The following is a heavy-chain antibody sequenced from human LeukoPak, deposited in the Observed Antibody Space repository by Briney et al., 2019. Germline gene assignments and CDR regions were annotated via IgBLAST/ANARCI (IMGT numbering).Heavy chain of an antibody. J-gene: IGHJ3*02. Sequence: GASVKVSCKASGYTFTSYDINWVRQATGQGLEWMGWMNPNSGNTGYAQKFQGRVTITRNTSISTAYMELSSLRSEDTAVYYCARNCSSTSCYDAFDIWGQGTMVTVSS. D-gene: IGHD2-2*01. V-gene: IGHV1-8*03. CDR1: GYTFTSYD. CDR2: MNPNSGNT. CDR3: ARNCSSTSCYDAFDI.